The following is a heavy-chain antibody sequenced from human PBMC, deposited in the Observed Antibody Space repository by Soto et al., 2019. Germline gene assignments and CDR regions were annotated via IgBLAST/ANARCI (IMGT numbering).Heavy chain of an antibody. J-gene: IGHJ4*02. D-gene: IGHD4-17*01. CDR2: TSYDGSNK. CDR3: ARDLGGYGADVLEY. Sequence: QVQLVESGGGVVQPGRSLRLSCAASGFTLSSYAMHWVRQAPGKGPEGVAVTSYDGSNKYYADSVKGRFTISRDNSKNTLYLQMNSLRAEDTAMYYCARDLGGYGADVLEYWGQGTLVTVSS. CDR1: GFTLSSYA. V-gene: IGHV3-30-3*01.